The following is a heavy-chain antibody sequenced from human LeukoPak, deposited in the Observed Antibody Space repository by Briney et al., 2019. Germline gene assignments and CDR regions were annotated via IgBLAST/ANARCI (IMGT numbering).Heavy chain of an antibody. D-gene: IGHD2-8*01. CDR3: ARAPVWQPYWYFDL. V-gene: IGHV3-48*03. CDR2: ISSSGSTI. CDR1: GFTFSSYE. J-gene: IGHJ2*01. Sequence: GGSLRLSCAASGFTFSSYEMNWVRQAPGKGLEWVSYISSSGSTIYYADSVKGRLTISRDNAKNSLYLQMNSLRAEDTAVYYCARAPVWQPYWYFDLWGRGTLVTVSS.